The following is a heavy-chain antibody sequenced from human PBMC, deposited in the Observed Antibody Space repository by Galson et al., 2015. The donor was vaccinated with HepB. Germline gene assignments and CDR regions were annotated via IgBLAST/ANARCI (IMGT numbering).Heavy chain of an antibody. Sequence: TLSLTCTVSGGSISSGGYYWSWIRQHPGKGLEWIGYIYYSGSTYYNPSLKSRVTISVDTSKNQFSLKLSSVTAADTAVYYCARGPLLMGDSSGYYYYYYYMDVWGKGTTVTVSS. J-gene: IGHJ6*03. CDR1: GGSISSGGYY. V-gene: IGHV4-31*03. D-gene: IGHD3-22*01. CDR2: IYYSGST. CDR3: ARGPLLMGDSSGYYYYYYYMDV.